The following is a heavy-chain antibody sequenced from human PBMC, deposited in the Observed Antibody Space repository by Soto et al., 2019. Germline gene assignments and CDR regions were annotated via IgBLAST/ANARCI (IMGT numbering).Heavy chain of an antibody. V-gene: IGHV3-30*03. CDR3: ARRHSSGFYNWFDP. CDR2: ISYDGSTK. D-gene: IGHD6-19*01. J-gene: IGHJ5*02. Sequence: GGSLRLSCAASGFTFSIYGMHWVRQAPGKGLEWVAVISYDGSTKYYADSVKGRFTISRDNSKNTLYLQMNSLRAEDTAVYYCARRHSSGFYNWFDPWGQGTLVTVSS. CDR1: GFTFSIYG.